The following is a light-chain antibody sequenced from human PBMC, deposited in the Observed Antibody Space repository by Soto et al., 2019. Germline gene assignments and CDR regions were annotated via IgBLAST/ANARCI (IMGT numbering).Light chain of an antibody. Sequence: EIVMTQSPATLSVSPGETATLSCSASQSVSTNLAWYQQKVGQTPRLLVYGASTRATGVPPRFSGSGSGTEFTLTISSLQSEDVAVYFCQQYNDWLPIFPFGPGTKVDFK. CDR1: QSVSTN. J-gene: IGKJ3*01. CDR3: QQYNDWLPIFP. CDR2: GAS. V-gene: IGKV3-15*01.